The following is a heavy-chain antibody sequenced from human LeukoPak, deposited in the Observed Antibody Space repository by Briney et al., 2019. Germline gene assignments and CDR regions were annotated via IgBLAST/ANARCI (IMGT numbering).Heavy chain of an antibody. CDR3: ARLGDYRFDY. CDR1: GYTFTDYY. J-gene: IGHJ4*02. V-gene: IGHV1-18*01. CDR2: ISAYNFNT. D-gene: IGHD4-17*01. Sequence: ASVKVSCKASGYTFTDYYINWVRQAPGQGLEWMAWISAYNFNTNYAQKFQGRLTLTTDTSTSTAYMELRSLRSDDTAVYYCARLGDYRFDYWGQGTLVTVSS.